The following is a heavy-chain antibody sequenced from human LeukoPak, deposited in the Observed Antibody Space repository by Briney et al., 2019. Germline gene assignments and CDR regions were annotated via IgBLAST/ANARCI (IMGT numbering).Heavy chain of an antibody. Sequence: SSETLSLTCTVSGYSISSGYYWGWIRQPPGKGLEWIGEINHSGSTNYNPSLKSRVTISVDTSKNQFSLKLSSVTAADTAVYYCARDFEGSSGLFDYWGQGTMVTVSS. CDR3: ARDFEGSSGLFDY. D-gene: IGHD6-19*01. J-gene: IGHJ4*03. V-gene: IGHV4-38-2*02. CDR2: INHSGST. CDR1: GYSISSGYY.